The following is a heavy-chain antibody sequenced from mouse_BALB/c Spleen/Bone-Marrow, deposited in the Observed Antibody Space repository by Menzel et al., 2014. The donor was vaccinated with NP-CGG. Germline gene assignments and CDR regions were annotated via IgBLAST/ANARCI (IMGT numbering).Heavy chain of an antibody. CDR1: GYAFTNYL. V-gene: IGHV1-54*03. Sequence: VQLVESGAELVRPGTSVKVSCKASGYAFTNYLIEWVKQRPGQGLERIGVINPGSGGTNYNEKFKGKATLTADKSSSTAYMQLSSLTSDDSAVYFCARSRTGFAYWGQGTLVTVSA. J-gene: IGHJ3*01. CDR3: ARSRTGFAY. CDR2: INPGSGGT.